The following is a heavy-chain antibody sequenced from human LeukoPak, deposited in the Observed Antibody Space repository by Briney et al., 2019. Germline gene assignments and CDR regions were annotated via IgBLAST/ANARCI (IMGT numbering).Heavy chain of an antibody. CDR2: IYSGGST. V-gene: IGHV3-53*01. CDR1: GFTVSSNY. J-gene: IGHJ4*02. D-gene: IGHD1-1*01. CDR3: AKSPPRQLGPIDY. Sequence: GGSLRLSCAASGFTVSSNYMSWVRQAPGKGLEWVSVIYSGGSTYYADSVKGRFTISRDNSKNTLYLQMNSLRAEDTAVYYCAKSPPRQLGPIDYWGQGTLVTVSS.